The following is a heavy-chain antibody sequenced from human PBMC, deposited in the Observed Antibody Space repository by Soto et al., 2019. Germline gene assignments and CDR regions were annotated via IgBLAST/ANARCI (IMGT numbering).Heavy chain of an antibody. CDR1: GYTFTSYG. D-gene: IGHD4-17*01. Sequence: QVQLVQSGAEVKKPGASVKVSCKASGYTFTSYGISWVRQAPGQGLEWMGWISAYNGNTNYAQKLQGRVTMTTDTSTSTAYRELRSLRSDDTAVYYCASPRLYGDYYYYGMDVWGQGTTVTVSS. CDR2: ISAYNGNT. V-gene: IGHV1-18*01. CDR3: ASPRLYGDYYYYGMDV. J-gene: IGHJ6*02.